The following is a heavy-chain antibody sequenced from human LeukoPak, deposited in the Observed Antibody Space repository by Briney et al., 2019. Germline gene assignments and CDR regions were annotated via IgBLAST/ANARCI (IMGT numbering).Heavy chain of an antibody. CDR2: IAASGTT. D-gene: IGHD3-9*01. CDR3: ARFPYFEGFDY. V-gene: IGHV4-4*08. CDR1: GCSISSYY. Sequence: SETLSLTCSVSGCSISSYYWSWIRQPPGKGLEFIGYIAASGTTKHNPSLKSRVTISMDTSKNQFSLELTSVTAADTAVYYCARFPYFEGFDYWGQGTLVIVSS. J-gene: IGHJ4*02.